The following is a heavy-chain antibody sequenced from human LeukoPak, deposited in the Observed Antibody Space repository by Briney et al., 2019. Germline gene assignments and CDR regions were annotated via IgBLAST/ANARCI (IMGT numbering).Heavy chain of an antibody. CDR2: INPNSGGT. V-gene: IGHV1-2*06. Sequence: GASVKVSCTASGYTFTGYYMHWVCQAPGQGLEWVGRINPNSGGTNYAQKFQGRVTMTRDTSISAAYMELSSLRSDDTAVYYCARTDGVDYWGQGTLVTVSS. J-gene: IGHJ4*02. CDR1: GYTFTGYY. D-gene: IGHD4-17*01. CDR3: ARTDGVDY.